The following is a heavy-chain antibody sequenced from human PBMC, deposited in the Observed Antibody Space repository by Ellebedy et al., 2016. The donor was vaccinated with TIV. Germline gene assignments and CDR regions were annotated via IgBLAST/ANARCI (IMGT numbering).Heavy chain of an antibody. V-gene: IGHV4-31*03. J-gene: IGHJ5*02. CDR3: AREERGYSRSRFDP. Sequence: MPSETLSLTCTVPGGSISSGGYYWSWIRQHPGKGLEWIGYIYYSGSTYYNPSLKSRVTISVDTSMNQFSLKLSSVTAADTAVYYCAREERGYSRSRFDPWGQGTLVTVSS. CDR1: GGSISSGGYY. CDR2: IYYSGST. D-gene: IGHD6-13*01.